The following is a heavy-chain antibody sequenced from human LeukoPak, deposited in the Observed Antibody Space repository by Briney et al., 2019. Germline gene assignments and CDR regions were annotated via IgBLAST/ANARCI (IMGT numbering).Heavy chain of an antibody. D-gene: IGHD4-17*01. CDR3: ATEIRPNDY. Sequence: PGGSLRLSCAASGFTFSSHAMSWVRQAPGKGLEWVSSISISGGSTYYADSVKGRYTISRDNSKNTLYLQMTSLRPEDTGVYYRATEIRPNDYWGQGTLVTVSS. J-gene: IGHJ4*02. CDR2: ISISGGST. V-gene: IGHV3-23*01. CDR1: GFTFSSHA.